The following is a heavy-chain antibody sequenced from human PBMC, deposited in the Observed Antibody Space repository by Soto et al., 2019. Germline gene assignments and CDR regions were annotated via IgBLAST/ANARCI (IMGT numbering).Heavy chain of an antibody. V-gene: IGHV4-59*01. D-gene: IGHD6-13*01. CDR2: IYYSVST. CDR1: GGSISSYY. J-gene: IGHJ6*02. CDR3: ASSNIAAAGFYYYGMDV. Sequence: QVQLQESGPGLVKPSETLSLTCTVSGGSISSYYWNWIRQPPGKGLEWIGYIYYSVSTNYNPSLKSRVTISLDTSKNQFSLKLSSVTAADTAVYYCASSNIAAAGFYYYGMDVWGRGTTVTVSS.